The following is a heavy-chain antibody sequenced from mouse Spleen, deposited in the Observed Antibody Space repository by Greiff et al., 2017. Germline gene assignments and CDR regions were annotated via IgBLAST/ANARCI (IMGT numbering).Heavy chain of an antibody. CDR2: IYPGSGST. Sequence: LQQPGSELVRPGASVKLSCKASGYTFTSYWMHWVKQRPGQGLEWIGNIYPGSGSTNYDEKFKSKATLTVDTSSSTAYMQLSSLTSEDSAVYYCTRYSFDYWGQGTTLTVSS. D-gene: IGHD2-12*01. J-gene: IGHJ2*01. CDR1: GYTFTSYW. V-gene: IGHV1S22*01. CDR3: TRYSFDY.